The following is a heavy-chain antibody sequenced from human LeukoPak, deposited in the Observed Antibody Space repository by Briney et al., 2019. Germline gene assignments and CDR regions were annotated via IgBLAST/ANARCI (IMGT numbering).Heavy chain of an antibody. D-gene: IGHD1-1*01. J-gene: IGHJ6*04. CDR1: GGNFRRHA. Sequence: SVKVSCKASGGNFRRHAFAWVRQAPGQGLEWMGGIMPVLDTGSYAQGFQGRVTITADRSTSTAYMELRSLRPEDTALYYCAARDNGNDLLSYHAMDVWGNGTTVTVSS. CDR3: AARDNGNDLLSYHAMDV. V-gene: IGHV1-69*06. CDR2: IMPVLDTG.